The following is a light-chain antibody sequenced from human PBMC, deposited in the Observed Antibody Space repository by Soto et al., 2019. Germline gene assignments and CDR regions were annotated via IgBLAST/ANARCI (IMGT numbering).Light chain of an antibody. CDR3: SSYTTSSTYV. Sequence: QSVLTRPASVSGSPGQSITISCTGTSEDVGAHNFVSWYQQHPGKAPKVLIYEVTIRPSGVSYRFSASKSGNTAYLTISGLQADDEANYYCSSYTTSSTYVFGNGTKVTV. CDR1: SEDVGAHNF. CDR2: EVT. V-gene: IGLV2-14*01. J-gene: IGLJ1*01.